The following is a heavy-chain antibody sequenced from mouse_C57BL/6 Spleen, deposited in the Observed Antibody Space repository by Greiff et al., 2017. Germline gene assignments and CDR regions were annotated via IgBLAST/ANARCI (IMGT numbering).Heavy chain of an antibody. CDR2: ISYDGSN. CDR3: ASEGLYYGSSYYLDY. Sequence: ESGPGLVKPSQSLSLTCSVTGYSITSGYYWNWIRQFPGNKLEWMGYISYDGSNNYNPSLKNRISITRDTSKNQFFLKLNSVTTEDTATYYGASEGLYYGSSYYLDYWGQGTTLTVSS. J-gene: IGHJ2*01. CDR1: GYSITSGYY. D-gene: IGHD1-1*01. V-gene: IGHV3-6*01.